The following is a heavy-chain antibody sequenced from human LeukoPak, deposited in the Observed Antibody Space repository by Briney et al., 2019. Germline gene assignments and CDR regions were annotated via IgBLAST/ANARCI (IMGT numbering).Heavy chain of an antibody. CDR2: IDYRGKI. CDR1: GGSISDTDHY. CDR3: ASSSQEYYDILTGFHG. J-gene: IGHJ1*01. Sequence: SETLSLTCSVSGGSISDTDHYWGWTRQPPGKGLEWIASIDYRGKIYQKPSLKSRVTISMDTSKSHFSLQLSSVTAADTAVYYCASSSQEYYDILTGFHGWGQGTLVVVSS. D-gene: IGHD3-9*01. V-gene: IGHV4-39*07.